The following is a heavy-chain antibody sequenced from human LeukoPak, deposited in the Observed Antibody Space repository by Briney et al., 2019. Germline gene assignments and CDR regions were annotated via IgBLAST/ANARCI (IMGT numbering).Heavy chain of an antibody. J-gene: IGHJ6*02. CDR1: GYSFTTYC. CDR2: IYPGDSDT. Sequence: GESLQISCKGSGYSFTTYCIGWVRQMPGKGLEWMGIIYPGDSDTRYSPSFQGQVTISADKSISTAYLQRSSLKASDTAMYYCARLNAADSSGYYYVSDYYYGMDVWGQGTTVTVSS. CDR3: ARLNAADSSGYYYVSDYYYGMDV. V-gene: IGHV5-51*01. D-gene: IGHD3-22*01.